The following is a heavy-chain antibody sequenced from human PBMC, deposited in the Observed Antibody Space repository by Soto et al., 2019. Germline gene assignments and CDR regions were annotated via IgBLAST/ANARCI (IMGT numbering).Heavy chain of an antibody. D-gene: IGHD2-8*01. Sequence: SETPSLTCTFSGGSISSFHWSWVRQPPGKGLEWIGYIYYSGSTNYNPSLKSRVTISVDTSKNQFSLKLSSVTAADTAVYYCTNGVRRAAFDIWGQGTMVTVSS. CDR3: TNGVRRAAFDI. CDR1: GGSISSFH. J-gene: IGHJ3*02. CDR2: IYYSGST. V-gene: IGHV4-59*08.